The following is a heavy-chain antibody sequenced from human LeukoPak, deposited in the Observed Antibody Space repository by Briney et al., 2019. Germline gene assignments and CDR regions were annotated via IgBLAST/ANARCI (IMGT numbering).Heavy chain of an antibody. CDR3: AREYGDYESMFDY. CDR1: GGSISSYY. Sequence: SETLSLTCTVSGGSISSYYWSWIRQPPGKGLEWIGYIYYSGSTNYNPSLKSRVTISVDTSKNQFSLKLSSVTAADTAVYYCAREYGDYESMFDYWGQGTLVTVSS. J-gene: IGHJ4*02. D-gene: IGHD4-17*01. V-gene: IGHV4-59*01. CDR2: IYYSGST.